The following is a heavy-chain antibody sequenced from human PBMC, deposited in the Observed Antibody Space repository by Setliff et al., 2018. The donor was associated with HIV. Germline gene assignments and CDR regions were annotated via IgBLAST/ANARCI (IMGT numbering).Heavy chain of an antibody. CDR3: ARVRRDGNSFDD. CDR1: GGSFSGYY. V-gene: IGHV4-34*01. D-gene: IGHD4-4*01. Sequence: SETLSLTCAVYGGSFSGYYWSWIRQPPGKGLEWIGEINHSGDTNYNPSLKSRVTISVDTSKNQFSLKLSSVTAADTAVYYCARVRRDGNSFDDWGQGTLVTVSS. J-gene: IGHJ4*02. CDR2: INHSGDT.